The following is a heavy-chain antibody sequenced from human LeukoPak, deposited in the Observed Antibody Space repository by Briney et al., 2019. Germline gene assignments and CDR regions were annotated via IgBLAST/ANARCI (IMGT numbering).Heavy chain of an antibody. J-gene: IGHJ4*02. CDR2: IYYSGST. D-gene: IGHD2-21*01. Sequence: SETLSLTCTVSGGSISSYYWSWIRQPPGKGLEWIGYIYYSGSTNYNPSLKSRVTISVDTSKDQFSLKLSSVTAADTAVYYCAGGDWSTNTCFDYWGQGTLVTVSS. CDR1: GGSISSYY. CDR3: AGGDWSTNTCFDY. V-gene: IGHV4-59*01.